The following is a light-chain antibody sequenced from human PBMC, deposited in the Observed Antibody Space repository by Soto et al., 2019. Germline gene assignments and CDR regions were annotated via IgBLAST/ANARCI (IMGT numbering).Light chain of an antibody. CDR1: QSVSSS. CDR3: QQRTKWRT. Sequence: ENVLTQSPATLSLSPGERATLSCRASQSVSSSLAWYQQKPGQAPRLLIYDASNRATGIPARFSGSGSGTDFTLTISSLEPEDFAVYYCQQRTKWRTFGQGTKV. V-gene: IGKV3-11*01. J-gene: IGKJ1*01. CDR2: DAS.